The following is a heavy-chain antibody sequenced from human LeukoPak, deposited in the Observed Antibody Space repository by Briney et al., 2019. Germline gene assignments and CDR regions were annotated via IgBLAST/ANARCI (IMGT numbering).Heavy chain of an antibody. CDR1: GFTFSSYA. V-gene: IGHV3-30-3*01. CDR3: ARDTAMVTGPLDY. J-gene: IGHJ4*02. CDR2: ISYDGSNK. Sequence: GGSLRLSCAASGFTFSSYAMHWVRQAPGKGLEWVAVISYDGSNKYYADSVKGRFTISRDNSKNTLYLQMNSLRAEDTAVYYCARDTAMVTGPLDYWGQGTLVTVSS. D-gene: IGHD5-18*01.